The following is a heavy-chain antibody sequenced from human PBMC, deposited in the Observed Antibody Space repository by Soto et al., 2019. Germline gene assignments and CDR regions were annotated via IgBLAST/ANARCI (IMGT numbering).Heavy chain of an antibody. V-gene: IGHV1-18*01. Sequence: QIQLVQSGGEVSKPGASVNISCKASGYMFTTYGISWVRQRPGQGLEWVGWISAFNGNTKSAQDFQGRVTMTTDTSTTTAYMEMKRLTPDDSAVYFCARGSGDTGSAWLDSWGQGTLVTVSS. D-gene: IGHD1-1*01. CDR2: ISAFNGNT. CDR3: ARGSGDTGSAWLDS. CDR1: GYMFTTYG. J-gene: IGHJ5*01.